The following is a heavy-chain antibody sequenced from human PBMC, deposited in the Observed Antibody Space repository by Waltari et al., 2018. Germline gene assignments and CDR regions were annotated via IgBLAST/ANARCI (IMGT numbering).Heavy chain of an antibody. Sequence: QVQLVQSGAEVKKPGASVKVSCKASGYTFTGYYMHWVRQAPGPGLEWMGWINPNSGGTNYAKKFQGRVTMTRDTSISTAYMELSRLRSDDTAVYYCARDYDFWSGCLDYWGQGTLVTVSS. CDR3: ARDYDFWSGCLDY. CDR1: GYTFTGYY. CDR2: INPNSGGT. V-gene: IGHV1-2*02. D-gene: IGHD3-3*01. J-gene: IGHJ4*02.